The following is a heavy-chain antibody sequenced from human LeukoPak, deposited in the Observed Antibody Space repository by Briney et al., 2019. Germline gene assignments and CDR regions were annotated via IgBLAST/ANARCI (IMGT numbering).Heavy chain of an antibody. CDR3: ARDSAGNDY. CDR2: IKQDGSEK. CDR1: GFTFSTYW. V-gene: IGHV3-7*01. D-gene: IGHD6-13*01. Sequence: GGSLRPSCAASGFTFSTYWMSWVRQAPGKGLEWVANIKQDGSEKYYVDSVKGRFTISRDNAKNSLYLQMNSLRAEDTAMYYCARDSAGNDYWGQGALVTVSS. J-gene: IGHJ4*02.